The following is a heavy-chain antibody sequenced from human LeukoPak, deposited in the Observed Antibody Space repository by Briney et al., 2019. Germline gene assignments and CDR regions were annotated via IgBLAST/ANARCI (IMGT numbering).Heavy chain of an antibody. CDR2: LSDDGSNK. CDR3: AKDRGRSGWENRRGYYFDY. D-gene: IGHD6-19*01. V-gene: IGHV3-30*18. J-gene: IGHJ4*02. Sequence: SGRSLRLSCAVSGFTFSTYGIHWVRQAPGKGLEWVASLSDDGSNKKLADSVKGRFSLSRDYPKNTLYLQMDSLRPEDTAVYYCAKDRGRSGWENRRGYYFDYWGQGILVIVSS. CDR1: GFTFSTYG.